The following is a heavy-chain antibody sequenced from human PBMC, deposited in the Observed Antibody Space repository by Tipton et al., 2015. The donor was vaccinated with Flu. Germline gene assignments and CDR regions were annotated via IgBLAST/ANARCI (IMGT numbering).Heavy chain of an antibody. CDR3: ARGLRDGYNPHDAFDI. CDR1: GFSFSSYE. CDR2: IYYSGST. D-gene: IGHD5-24*01. Sequence: LRLSCAASGFSFSSYEMNWVRQAPGKGLEWIGYIYYSGSTNYNPSLKSRVTISVDTSKNQFSLKLSSVTAVDTAVYYCARGLRDGYNPHDAFDIWGQGTMVTVSS. J-gene: IGHJ3*02. V-gene: IGHV4-59*01.